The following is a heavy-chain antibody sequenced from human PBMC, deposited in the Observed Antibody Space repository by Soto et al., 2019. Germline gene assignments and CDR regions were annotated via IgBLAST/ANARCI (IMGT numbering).Heavy chain of an antibody. CDR2: ISYDGSNK. Sequence: PGGSLRLSCAASGFTFSSYGMHWVRQAPGKGLEWVAVISYDGSNKYYADSVKGRFTISRDNSKNTLYLQMNSLRAEDTAVYYCAEESFDYGDYYYGMDVWGQGTTVTVSS. CDR3: AEESFDYGDYYYGMDV. J-gene: IGHJ6*02. D-gene: IGHD4-17*01. CDR1: GFTFSSYG. V-gene: IGHV3-30*18.